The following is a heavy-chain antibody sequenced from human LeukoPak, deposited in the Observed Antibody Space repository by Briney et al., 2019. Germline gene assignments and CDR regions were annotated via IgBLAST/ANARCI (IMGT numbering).Heavy chain of an antibody. Sequence: ASVKVSCKASGYTFTSYYMHWVRQAPGQGLEWMGRINPNSGGTNYAQKFQGRVTMTRDTSISTAYMELSRLRSDDTAVYYCARGGGYYDSSGYAYYFDYWGQGTLVTVSS. CDR3: ARGGGYYDSSGYAYYFDY. CDR2: INPNSGGT. V-gene: IGHV1-2*06. CDR1: GYTFTSYY. J-gene: IGHJ4*02. D-gene: IGHD3-22*01.